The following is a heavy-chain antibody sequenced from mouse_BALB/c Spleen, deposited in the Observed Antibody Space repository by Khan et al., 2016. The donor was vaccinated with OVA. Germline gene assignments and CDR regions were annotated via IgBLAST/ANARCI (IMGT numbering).Heavy chain of an antibody. Sequence: QIQLVQSGPELKKPGETVKISCKASGYTFTNFGMNWVKQAPGKGLEWMGWINTYTGEPTYTDDFKGRFAFSLETSATTAYLQIINLKNEDTATYLGARPPYFSDTMAYWGQGTSVTVSS. J-gene: IGHJ4*01. CDR1: GYTFTNFG. V-gene: IGHV9-3-1*01. CDR3: ARPPYFSDTMAY. CDR2: INTYTGEP. D-gene: IGHD2-10*01.